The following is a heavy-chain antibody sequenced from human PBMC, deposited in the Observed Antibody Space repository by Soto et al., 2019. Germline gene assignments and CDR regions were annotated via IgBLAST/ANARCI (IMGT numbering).Heavy chain of an antibody. CDR2: ISSSSSYI. D-gene: IGHD4-17*01. CDR1: GFTFSSYS. J-gene: IGHJ6*02. Sequence: PGGSLRLSCAASGFTFSSYSMNWVRQAPGKGLEWVSSISSSSSYIYYADSVKGRFTISRDNAKNSLYLQMNSLRAEDTAVYYCARDYGDYGGYHYYGMYVWGQGTTFTVSS. CDR3: ARDYGDYGGYHYYGMYV. V-gene: IGHV3-21*01.